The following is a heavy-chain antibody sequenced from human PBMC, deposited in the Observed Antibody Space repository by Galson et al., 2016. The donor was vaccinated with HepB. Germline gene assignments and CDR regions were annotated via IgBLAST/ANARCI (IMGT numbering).Heavy chain of an antibody. V-gene: IGHV3-23*01. J-gene: IGHJ6*02. CDR1: GFTSRRYA. CDR2: LSDDDHNT. CDR3: ARQRRALAGPAYTYYGLDV. D-gene: IGHD6-19*01. Sequence: SLRLSCAVSGFTSRRYALNWVRQPPGKGLEWVSTLSDDDHNTDYADSVKGRFTISRDKSNNTLYLQMNSLRAEDTAIYYCARQRRALAGPAYTYYGLDVWGQGTTVTVSS.